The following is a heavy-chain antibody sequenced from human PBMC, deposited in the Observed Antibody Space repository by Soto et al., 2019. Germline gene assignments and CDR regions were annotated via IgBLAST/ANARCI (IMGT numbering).Heavy chain of an antibody. CDR1: GYTFTGHY. CDR3: GRGRSGQIVVFY. J-gene: IGHJ4*02. CDR2: IGPESGAT. Sequence: ASVKVSCKTSGYTFTGHYIHCVRQAPEQGPEWMGEIGPESGATRYAQKFRGRVTMTRDTSITTVYMELNNLSPDDTAVYYCGRGRSGQIVVFYWGQGTPVTVSS. D-gene: IGHD1-26*01. V-gene: IGHV1-2*02.